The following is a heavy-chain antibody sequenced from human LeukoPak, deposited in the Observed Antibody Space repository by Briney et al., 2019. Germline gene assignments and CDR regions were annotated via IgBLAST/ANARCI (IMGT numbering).Heavy chain of an antibody. CDR3: ARDSSTEGLDY. V-gene: IGHV4-31*03. D-gene: IGHD5/OR15-5a*01. J-gene: IGHJ4*02. CDR2: IYYSGST. CDR1: GGSISSGGYY. Sequence: SETLSLTCTVSGGSISSGGYYWRWIRQHPGKGLEWIGYIYYSGSTYYNPSLKSRVTISVDTSKNQFSLKLSSVTAADTAVYYCARDSSTEGLDYWGQGTLVTVSS.